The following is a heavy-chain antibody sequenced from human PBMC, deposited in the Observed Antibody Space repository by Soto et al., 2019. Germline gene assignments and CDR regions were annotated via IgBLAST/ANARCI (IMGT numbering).Heavy chain of an antibody. CDR2: ISSSSETI. CDR3: ARVMRVAHFIPGGALDI. J-gene: IGHJ3*02. D-gene: IGHD3-16*01. Sequence: GGSLRLSCAASGFTFSSYSMHWVHQAPGKGLEWVSYISSSSETIDSAGSVRGRFTISRDNAKNTLYLQMDRLRAEDTALYFCARVMRVAHFIPGGALDIWGLGTMVTVSS. V-gene: IGHV3-48*01. CDR1: GFTFSSYS.